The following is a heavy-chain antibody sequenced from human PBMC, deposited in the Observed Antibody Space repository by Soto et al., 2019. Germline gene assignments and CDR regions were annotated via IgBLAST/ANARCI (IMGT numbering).Heavy chain of an antibody. Sequence: PGGSLRLSCAASGFTFSDYYMSWIRQAPGKGLEWVSYISSSGSTIYYADSVKGRFTISRDNAKNSLYLQMNSLRAEDTAVYYCARGYCTNGVCYISSRRFDCCGQGTLVTVSS. V-gene: IGHV3-11*01. CDR3: ARGYCTNGVCYISSRRFDC. CDR2: ISSSGSTI. CDR1: GFTFSDYY. J-gene: IGHJ4*02. D-gene: IGHD2-8*01.